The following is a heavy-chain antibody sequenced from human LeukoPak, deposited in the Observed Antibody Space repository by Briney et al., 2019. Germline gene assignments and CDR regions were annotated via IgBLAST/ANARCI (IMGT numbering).Heavy chain of an antibody. CDR3: ATGLWWDLYY. V-gene: IGHV5-51*01. J-gene: IGHJ4*02. CDR2: IYPGVSST. CDR1: GYSFTSYW. Sequence: GESLKISCKGSGYSFTSYWIGWVRQMPGIGLEWMGIIYPGVSSTTYSPSFQGQVTISADRSITTAYLQRSSLKASDTAMYYCATGLWWDLYYWGQGTPVTVSS. D-gene: IGHD1-26*01.